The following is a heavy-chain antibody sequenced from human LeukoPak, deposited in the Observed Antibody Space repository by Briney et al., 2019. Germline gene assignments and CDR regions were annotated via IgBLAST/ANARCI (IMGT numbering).Heavy chain of an antibody. J-gene: IGHJ4*02. V-gene: IGHV1-2*02. CDR3: ARIDILTGYYWPDIDY. D-gene: IGHD3-9*01. Sequence: GASVKVSCKASGYTFTGYYMHWVRQAPGQGLEWMGWISPNSGGTNYAQKFQGGVTMTRDTSISTAYMELSRLRSDDTAVYYCARIDILTGYYWPDIDYWGQGTLVTVSS. CDR1: GYTFTGYY. CDR2: ISPNSGGT.